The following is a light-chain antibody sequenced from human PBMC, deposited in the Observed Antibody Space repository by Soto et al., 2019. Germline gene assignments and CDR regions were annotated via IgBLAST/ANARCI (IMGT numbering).Light chain of an antibody. CDR3: ASYAGGNQV. CDR1: ISDIGGYEY. V-gene: IGLV2-8*01. Sequence: QSVLTQPASVSGSPGQSITISCTGTISDIGGYEYVSWYQQHPGKAPRLMIYEVTKRPSGVPDRFSGSKSGNTASLTVSGLLPEDEADYYCASYAGGNQVFGTGTKVTVL. CDR2: EVT. J-gene: IGLJ1*01.